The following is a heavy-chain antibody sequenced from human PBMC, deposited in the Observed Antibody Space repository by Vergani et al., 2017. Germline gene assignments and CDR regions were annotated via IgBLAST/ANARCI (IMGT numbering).Heavy chain of an antibody. CDR1: GFTVSSNY. CDR3: ARAPYPDA. CDR2: IYSVGST. V-gene: IGHV3-66*02. Sequence: EVKLVESGGSLVQPAGSLRLSCAASGFTVSSNYMSWVRQAPGKGLEWVSVIYSVGSTYYADSVKRRFTISRDNSKNTLYLQMNSLRAESTAGYYCARAPYPDAWGQGTLVTVSS. J-gene: IGHJ4*02. D-gene: IGHD1-14*01.